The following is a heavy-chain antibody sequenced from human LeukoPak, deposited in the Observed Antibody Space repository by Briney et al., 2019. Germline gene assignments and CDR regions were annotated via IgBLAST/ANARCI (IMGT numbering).Heavy chain of an antibody. Sequence: AETLSLTCTVSGGSISIHYWSWIRQPPGKGLEWIGYIDYSGSTNYNPSLKSRVTTSVDTSKNHFSLKLSSVTAADTAVYYCARAGRYYASRGYYSLIPDYWGQGTLVTVSS. CDR2: IDYSGST. D-gene: IGHD3-22*01. CDR3: ARAGRYYASRGYYSLIPDY. J-gene: IGHJ4*02. CDR1: GGSISIHY. V-gene: IGHV4-59*11.